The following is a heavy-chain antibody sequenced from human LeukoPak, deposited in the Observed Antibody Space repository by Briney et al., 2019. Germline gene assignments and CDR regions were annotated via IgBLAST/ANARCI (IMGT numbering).Heavy chain of an antibody. V-gene: IGHV3-11*04. J-gene: IGHJ4*02. CDR1: GFTFSDYY. Sequence: GGSLRLSCAASGFTFSDYYMNWIRQAPGKGLEWIASMRSSGSTIKYADFVKGRFTISRDNAKNSLYLQMNSLRAEDTAVYYCARVLSGGVDYWGQGTLVTVSS. CDR2: MRSSGSTI. CDR3: ARVLSGGVDY. D-gene: IGHD3-10*01.